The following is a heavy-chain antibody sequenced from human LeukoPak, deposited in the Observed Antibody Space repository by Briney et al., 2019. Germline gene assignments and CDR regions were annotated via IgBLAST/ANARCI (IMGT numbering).Heavy chain of an antibody. CDR2: INHSGST. CDR3: ARGAVAATTLYYFDY. Sequence: SETLSLTCTVSGGSISSYYWSWIRQPPGKGLEWIGEINHSGSTNYNPSLKSRVTISVDTSKNQFSLKLSSVTAADTAVYYCARGAVAATTLYYFDYWGQGTLVTVSS. CDR1: GGSISSYY. D-gene: IGHD6-19*01. V-gene: IGHV4-34*01. J-gene: IGHJ4*02.